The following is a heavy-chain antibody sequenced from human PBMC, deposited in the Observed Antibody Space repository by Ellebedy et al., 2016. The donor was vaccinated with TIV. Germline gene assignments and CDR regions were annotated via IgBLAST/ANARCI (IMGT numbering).Heavy chain of an antibody. CDR2: IRSKTNNYAT. J-gene: IGHJ3*02. V-gene: IGHV3-73*01. CDR1: GFMFSGSA. Sequence: GESLKISXAASGFMFSGSAIHWVRQASGKGLEWVARIRSKTNNYATAYAASVRGRFSISRDDSKNMAYLQMNSLKSEDTAVYYCSRHGMTADAFDIWGQGTMVTVSS. CDR3: SRHGMTADAFDI. D-gene: IGHD1-1*01.